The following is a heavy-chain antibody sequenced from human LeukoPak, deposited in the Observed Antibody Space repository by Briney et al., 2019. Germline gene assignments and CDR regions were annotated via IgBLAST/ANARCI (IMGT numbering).Heavy chain of an antibody. CDR3: ARDRGWAGGTTSYYFDY. J-gene: IGHJ4*02. V-gene: IGHV1-46*01. CDR2: INPTGYTT. Sequence: ASVKVSCKASGYTFTSYYLHWVRQAPGQGLEWMGIINPTGYTTSYAQKFQGRVTMTRDTSTSTAYMELSSLRSEDTAVYYCARDRGWAGGTTSYYFDYWGQGTLVTVSS. CDR1: GYTFTSYY. D-gene: IGHD1-7*01.